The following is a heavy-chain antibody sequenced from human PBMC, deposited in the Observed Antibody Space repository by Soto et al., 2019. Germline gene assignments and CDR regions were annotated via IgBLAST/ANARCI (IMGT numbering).Heavy chain of an antibody. J-gene: IGHJ5*02. CDR3: AKLGGFGDYSPRNWFDP. CDR1: GFTFSTYA. D-gene: IGHD4-17*01. V-gene: IGHV3-23*01. Sequence: EVQVLESGGSLVQPGGSLRLSCAASGFTFSTYAMTWVRQAPGKGLEWVSGITGSGGSTYYADSVKGRFTISRDNSKNTVYLQMNSLRAEDTAVYYCAKLGGFGDYSPRNWFDPWGQGTLVIVSS. CDR2: ITGSGGST.